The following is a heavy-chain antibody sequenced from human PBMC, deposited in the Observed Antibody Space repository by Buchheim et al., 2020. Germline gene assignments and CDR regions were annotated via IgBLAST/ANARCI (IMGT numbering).Heavy chain of an antibody. D-gene: IGHD3-10*01. CDR1: GYTFTNYA. CDR2: INTNTGNT. J-gene: IGHJ1*01. Sequence: QVQLVQSGSELKKPGASVKVSCKASGYTFTNYAMNWVRQAPGQGLEWMGWINTNTGNTTYAQGFPGRFVFSLDTSVSTAYLQISSLKAGDTAVYYCARASYGSGSAPGGGEYFQHWGQGTL. V-gene: IGHV7-4-1*02. CDR3: ARASYGSGSAPGGGEYFQH.